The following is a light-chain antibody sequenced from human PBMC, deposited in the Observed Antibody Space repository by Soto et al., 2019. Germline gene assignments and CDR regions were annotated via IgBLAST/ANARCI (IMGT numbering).Light chain of an antibody. Sequence: QSAPTQPPSASGSPGQSGTISCTGTSNDVGAYNHVSWYQQHPGKAPKLIIYEIAQRPSGVSDRFSGSKSGNTASLTVSGLQGEDEADYYCSSYATTNPYVFGTGTKLTVL. V-gene: IGLV2-8*01. J-gene: IGLJ1*01. CDR3: SSYATTNPYV. CDR2: EIA. CDR1: SNDVGAYNH.